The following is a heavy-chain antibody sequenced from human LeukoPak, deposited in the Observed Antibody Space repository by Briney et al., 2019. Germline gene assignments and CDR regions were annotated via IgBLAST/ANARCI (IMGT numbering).Heavy chain of an antibody. Sequence: PSETLSLTCTVSGGSISSGSYYWSWIRQPAGKGLEWIGRIYTSGSTNYNPSLKSRVTISVDTSKNQFSLKLSSVTAADTAVYYCASSNYYDTPGVPYYYYYMDVWGKGTTVTISS. CDR3: ASSNYYDTPGVPYYYYYMDV. D-gene: IGHD3-22*01. J-gene: IGHJ6*03. CDR1: GGSISSGSYY. V-gene: IGHV4-61*02. CDR2: IYTSGST.